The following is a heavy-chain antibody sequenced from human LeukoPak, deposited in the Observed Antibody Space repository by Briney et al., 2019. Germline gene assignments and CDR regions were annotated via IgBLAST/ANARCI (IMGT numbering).Heavy chain of an antibody. Sequence: GGSLRLSCAAPGFTFSSYAMTWGRQAPGKGLEWVSGISGSGGSTYYADSVKGRFTISRDNSKNTLYLQMNSLRAEDTAVYYCAKEELYYYDSSGYSNWGQGTLVTVSS. D-gene: IGHD3-22*01. CDR2: ISGSGGST. J-gene: IGHJ4*02. CDR3: AKEELYYYDSSGYSN. V-gene: IGHV3-23*01. CDR1: GFTFSSYA.